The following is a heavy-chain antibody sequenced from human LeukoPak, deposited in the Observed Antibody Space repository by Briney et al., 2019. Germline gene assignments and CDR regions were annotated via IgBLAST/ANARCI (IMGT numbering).Heavy chain of an antibody. Sequence: GESLKISCTGSGYSFTSYWIAWVRQMPGKGLEWMGIIYPGDSDTRYSPSFQGQVTISADKPISTAYLQWNNLKASDTAMYYCAGQDIVVVATTTRAFDIWGQGTMVTVSS. V-gene: IGHV5-51*01. CDR2: IYPGDSDT. J-gene: IGHJ3*02. D-gene: IGHD2-15*01. CDR1: GYSFTSYW. CDR3: AGQDIVVVATTTRAFDI.